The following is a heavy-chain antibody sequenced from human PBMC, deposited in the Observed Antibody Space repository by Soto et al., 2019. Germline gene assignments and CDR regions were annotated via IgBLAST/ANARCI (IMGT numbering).Heavy chain of an antibody. Sequence: GGSLRLSCAASGFTFSSYCMNWVRQAPGKGLEWISSISSGGSYTYYADSVKGRFTISRDNAKNSLYLQMNSLGVEDTAVYYCARKDGGLDYWGQGTLVTVSS. CDR3: ARKDGGLDY. CDR1: GFTFSSYC. J-gene: IGHJ4*02. V-gene: IGHV3-21*01. CDR2: ISSGGSYT. D-gene: IGHD3-10*01.